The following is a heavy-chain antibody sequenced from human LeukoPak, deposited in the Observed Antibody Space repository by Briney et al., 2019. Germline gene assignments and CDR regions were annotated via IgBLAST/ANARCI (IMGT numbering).Heavy chain of an antibody. J-gene: IGHJ4*02. D-gene: IGHD2-21*01. CDR3: ARQQLIEGTFDY. CDR2: IYYSGST. Sequence: SETLSLTCTVSGGSISSYYWSWIRQPPGKGLEWIGYIYYSGSTNYNPSLKSRVSMSLDKSKNELSLRLISVMAADTAVYYCARQQLIEGTFDYWGQGTLVTVSS. V-gene: IGHV4-59*08. CDR1: GGSISSYY.